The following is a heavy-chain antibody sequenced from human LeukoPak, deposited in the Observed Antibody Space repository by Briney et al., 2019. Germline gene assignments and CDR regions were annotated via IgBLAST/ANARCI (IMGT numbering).Heavy chain of an antibody. V-gene: IGHV1-2*02. D-gene: IGHD6-13*01. CDR2: INPNSGGT. CDR1: GYTFTGYY. J-gene: IGHJ4*02. Sequence: AASVKVSCKASGYTFTGYYMHWVRQAPGQGLEWMGWINPNSGGTNYAQKFQGRVTMTRDTSISTAYMELSRLRSEDTAVYYCASLSPSPSGIAYPEGNWGQGTLVTVSS. CDR3: ASLSPSPSGIAYPEGN.